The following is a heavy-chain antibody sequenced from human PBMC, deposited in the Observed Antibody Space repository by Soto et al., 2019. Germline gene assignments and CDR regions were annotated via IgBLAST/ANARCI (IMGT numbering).Heavy chain of an antibody. D-gene: IGHD2-2*01. Sequence: GGSLRLSCAASRFTFSSYAMSWVRQAPGKGLEWVSTISGSGGSTYYADSVKGHFTISRDNSKNTLYLQMNSLRAEDTAIYYCAKSYIGALIPGAKYTSFDYWGQGTMVTVSS. CDR3: AKSYIGALIPGAKYTSFDY. V-gene: IGHV3-23*01. CDR2: ISGSGGST. J-gene: IGHJ4*02. CDR1: RFTFSSYA.